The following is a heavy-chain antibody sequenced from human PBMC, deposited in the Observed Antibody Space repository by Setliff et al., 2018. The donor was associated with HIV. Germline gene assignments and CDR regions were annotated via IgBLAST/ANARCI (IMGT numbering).Heavy chain of an antibody. D-gene: IGHD7-27*01. CDR1: GGTFTNSA. V-gene: IGHV1-69*10. CDR3: ARENLLISELGWLDP. Sequence: ASVKVSCKASGGTFTNSAIGWVRQAPGQGLEWMGAIVPILGIANSAQKFQGRVTITTDESTNTAYMELSSLRSEDTAVYYCARENLLISELGWLDPWGQGTPVTVSS. CDR2: IVPILGIA. J-gene: IGHJ5*02.